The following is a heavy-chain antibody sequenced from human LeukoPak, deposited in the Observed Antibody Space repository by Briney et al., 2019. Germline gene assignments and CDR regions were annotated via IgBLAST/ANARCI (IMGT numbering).Heavy chain of an antibody. D-gene: IGHD4-17*01. J-gene: IGHJ4*02. Sequence: PGGSLRLSCAASGFTFSSFGMHWVRQAPGKGLEWVAVIWFDGSNKYYADSVKGRFTISRDNSQNTMYLQMNSLRAEDTAVYYCARENDYALDYWGQGTLVTVSS. CDR1: GFTFSSFG. V-gene: IGHV3-33*01. CDR3: ARENDYALDY. CDR2: IWFDGSNK.